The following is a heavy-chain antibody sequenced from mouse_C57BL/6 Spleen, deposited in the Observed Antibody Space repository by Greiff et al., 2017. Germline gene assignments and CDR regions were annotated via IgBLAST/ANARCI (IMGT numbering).Heavy chain of an antibody. D-gene: IGHD1-1*01. J-gene: IGHJ3*01. CDR3: ASPYYYGSSPLAY. Sequence: QVHVKQSGPGLVQPSQSLSITCTVSGFSLTSYGVHWVRQSPGKGLEWLGVIWSGGSTDYNAAFISRLSISKDNSKSQVFFKMNSLQADDTAIYYCASPYYYGSSPLAYWGQGTLVTVSA. CDR1: GFSLTSYG. V-gene: IGHV2-2*01. CDR2: IWSGGST.